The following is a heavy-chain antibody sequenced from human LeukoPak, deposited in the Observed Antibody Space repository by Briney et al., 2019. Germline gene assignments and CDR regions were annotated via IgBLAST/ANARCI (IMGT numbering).Heavy chain of an antibody. J-gene: IGHJ4*02. CDR2: ISWNSGSI. CDR3: AKATRYCSGGSCPRGDYFDY. Sequence: GGSLRLSCAASGFTFDDYAMHWVRQAPGKGLEWVSGISWNSGSIGYADSVKGRFTISRDNAKNSLYLQMNSLRAEDTALYYCAKATRYCSGGSCPRGDYFDYWGQGTLVTVSS. V-gene: IGHV3-9*01. CDR1: GFTFDDYA. D-gene: IGHD2-15*01.